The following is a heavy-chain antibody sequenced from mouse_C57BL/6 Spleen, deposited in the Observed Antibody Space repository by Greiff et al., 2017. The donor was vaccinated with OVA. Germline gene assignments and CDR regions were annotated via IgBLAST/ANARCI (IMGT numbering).Heavy chain of an antibody. CDR3: ARGNSTVVAPYCYFDV. D-gene: IGHD1-1*01. CDR2: ISDGGSYT. J-gene: IGHJ1*03. CDR1: GFTFSSYA. Sequence: EVQRVESGGGLVKPGGSLKLSCAASGFTFSSYAMSWVRQTPEKRLEWVATISDGGSYTYYPDNVKGRFTISRDNAKNNLYLQMSHLKSEDTTMDYCARGNSTVVAPYCYFDVWGTGTTVTVSS. V-gene: IGHV5-4*01.